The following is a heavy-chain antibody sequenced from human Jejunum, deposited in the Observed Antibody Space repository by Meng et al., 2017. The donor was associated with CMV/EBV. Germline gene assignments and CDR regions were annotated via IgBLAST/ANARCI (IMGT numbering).Heavy chain of an antibody. CDR2: VNPDSGDT. V-gene: IGHV1-2*02. CDR3: AKDGGSFLDYYLDF. CDR1: GYTLNDYY. Sequence: KAYGYTLNDYYMQWVRQAPGQGLEWMGWVNPDSGDTNYAQKFQGRVTVTRDMSINTVYMELTRLRSDDTAVYYCAKDGGSFLDYYLDFWGQGTLVTVSS. J-gene: IGHJ4*02. D-gene: IGHD1-26*01.